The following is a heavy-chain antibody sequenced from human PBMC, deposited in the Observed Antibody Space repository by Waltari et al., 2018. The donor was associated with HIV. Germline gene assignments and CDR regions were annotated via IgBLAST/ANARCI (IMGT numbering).Heavy chain of an antibody. CDR1: GGSISSSSYY. V-gene: IGHV4-39*01. CDR2: IYYSGST. CDR3: ARHRWLLIEYNWFDP. J-gene: IGHJ5*02. D-gene: IGHD5-12*01. Sequence: QLQLQESGPGLVKPSETLSLTCTVSGGSISSSSYYWGWIRQAPGKGLEWIGSIYYSGSTYYNPSLKSRVTISVDTSKNQFSLKLSSVTAADTAVYYCARHRWLLIEYNWFDPWGQGTLVTVSS.